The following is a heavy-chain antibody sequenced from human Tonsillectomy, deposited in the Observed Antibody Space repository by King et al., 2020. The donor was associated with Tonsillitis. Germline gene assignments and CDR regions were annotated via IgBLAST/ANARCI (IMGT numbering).Heavy chain of an antibody. J-gene: IGHJ4*02. CDR3: AREFQSTRPLDY. V-gene: IGHV4-4*07. CDR1: GGSISSYY. Sequence: QLQESGPGLVKPSETLSLTCTVSGGSISSYYWSWIRQPAGKGLEWIGRIYTSGSTNYNLSLKSRVTMSVDTYKNQFSLKLGSVTAADTAVYYCAREFQSTRPLDYWAREPWSPSPQ. CDR2: IYTSGST. D-gene: IGHD1-14*01.